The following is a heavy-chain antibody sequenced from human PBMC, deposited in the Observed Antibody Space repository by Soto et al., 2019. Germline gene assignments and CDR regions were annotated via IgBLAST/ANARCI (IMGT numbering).Heavy chain of an antibody. Sequence: ASVKVSCKASGYTFSNHAMHWVRQAPGQRLEWMGWINTGNGNTEYSQKFQGRVTLTRDTSASTVYMELSSLRSEDTAVYFCARDGAPYYYDTSGFDYWGHGTLVTVPQ. J-gene: IGHJ4*01. CDR1: GYTFSNHA. CDR3: ARDGAPYYYDTSGFDY. CDR2: INTGNGNT. V-gene: IGHV1-3*04. D-gene: IGHD3-22*01.